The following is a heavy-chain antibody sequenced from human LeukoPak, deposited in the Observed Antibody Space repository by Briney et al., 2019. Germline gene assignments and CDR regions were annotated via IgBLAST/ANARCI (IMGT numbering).Heavy chain of an antibody. Sequence: SETLSLTCTVSGGSISSYYWSWIRQPPGKGLKWIGYIYYSGSTNYNPSLKSRVTISVDTSKNQFSLKLSSVTAADTAVYYCAREAVAGRFDPWGQGTLVTVSS. CDR2: IYYSGST. D-gene: IGHD6-19*01. CDR3: AREAVAGRFDP. V-gene: IGHV4-59*01. CDR1: GGSISSYY. J-gene: IGHJ5*02.